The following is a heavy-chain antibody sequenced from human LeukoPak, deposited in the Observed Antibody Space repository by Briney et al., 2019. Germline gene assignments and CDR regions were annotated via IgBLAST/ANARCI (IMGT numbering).Heavy chain of an antibody. CDR1: GGSISSYY. CDR2: IYYSGST. CDR3: AKDMSYYDIYYFDY. J-gene: IGHJ4*02. Sequence: SETLSLTCTVSGGSISSYYWSWIRQPPGKGLEWIGYIYYSGSTNYNPSLKSRVTISVDTSKNQFSLKLSSVTAADTAVYYCAKDMSYYDIYYFDYWGQGTLVTVSS. V-gene: IGHV4-59*01. D-gene: IGHD3-22*01.